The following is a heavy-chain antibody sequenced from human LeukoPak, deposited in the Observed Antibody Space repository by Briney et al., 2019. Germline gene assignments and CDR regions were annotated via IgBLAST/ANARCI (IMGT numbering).Heavy chain of an antibody. D-gene: IGHD6-19*01. CDR1: GFTFSSYG. J-gene: IGHJ4*02. CDR2: ISYDGSNK. CDR3: VGSSGCCYFDY. V-gene: IGHV3-30*03. Sequence: GRSLRLSCAASGFTFSSYGMHWVRQAPGKGLKWVAVISYDGSNKYYADSVKGRFTISRDNSKNTLYLQMNSLRAEDTAVYYCVGSSGCCYFDYWGQGTLVTVSS.